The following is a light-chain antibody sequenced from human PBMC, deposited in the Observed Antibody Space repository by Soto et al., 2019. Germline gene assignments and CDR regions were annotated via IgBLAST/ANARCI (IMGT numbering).Light chain of an antibody. CDR3: QHRSIWPVS. CDR1: QSVSSY. CDR2: DAS. Sequence: EIVLTQSPATLSLSPGERATRSCRASQSVSSYLAWYQQKPGQAPRLLIYDASNRATGIPARFSGSGSGTDFTLTISSLEPEDFAVYYCQHRSIWPVSFGQGTRLEI. J-gene: IGKJ5*01. V-gene: IGKV3-11*01.